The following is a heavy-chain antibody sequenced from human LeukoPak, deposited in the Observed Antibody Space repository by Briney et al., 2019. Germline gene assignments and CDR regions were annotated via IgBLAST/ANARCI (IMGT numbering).Heavy chain of an antibody. CDR1: GGSISSSSYY. CDR2: IYYSGST. V-gene: IGHV4-39*07. D-gene: IGHD3-3*01. Sequence: KPSETLSLTCTVSGGSISSSSYYWGWIRQPPGKGLEWIGSIYYSGSTYYNPSLKSRVTISVDTSKNQFSLKLSSVTAADTAVYYCARDQLRPWTLAFDIWGQGTMVTVSS. CDR3: ARDQLRPWTLAFDI. J-gene: IGHJ3*02.